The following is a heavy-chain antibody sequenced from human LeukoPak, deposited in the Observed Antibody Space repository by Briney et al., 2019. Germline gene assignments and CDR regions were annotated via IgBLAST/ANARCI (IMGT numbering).Heavy chain of an antibody. V-gene: IGHV3-21*01. D-gene: IGHD2-2*02. CDR1: GFTFSSYS. J-gene: IGHJ4*02. Sequence: KAGGSLRLSCAASGFTFSSYSMNWVRQAPGKGLEWVSSISSSSSYIYYADSVKGRFTISRDNAKNSLYLQMNSLRAEDTAVYYCARGRTSSTSCHISWGQGTLVTVSS. CDR3: ARGRTSSTSCHIS. CDR2: ISSSSSYI.